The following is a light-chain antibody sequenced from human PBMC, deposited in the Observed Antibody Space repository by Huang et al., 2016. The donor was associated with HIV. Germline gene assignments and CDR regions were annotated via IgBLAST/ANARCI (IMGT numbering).Light chain of an antibody. CDR3: QQYDTSPPIT. J-gene: IGKJ3*01. V-gene: IGKV3-20*01. CDR2: GAS. CDR1: QSVTNNY. Sequence: EIVLTQSPGTLSLSPGERATLSCRASQSVTNNYLAWYQQKPGQAPRLLIYGASSRATGVPDRFSGSGSGTDFTLTISRLEPEEFAVYYCQQYDTSPPITFGPGTKVDVK.